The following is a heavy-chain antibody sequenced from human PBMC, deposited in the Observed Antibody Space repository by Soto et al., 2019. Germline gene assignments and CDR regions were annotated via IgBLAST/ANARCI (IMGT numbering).Heavy chain of an antibody. CDR1: GGSISMGGYS. D-gene: IGHD3-16*01. V-gene: IGHV4-30-2*01. J-gene: IGHJ5*02. CDR2: IYHSGST. CDR3: ATNMLIGRNWFDP. Sequence: PSETLSLTCAASGGSISMGGYSWSWIRQAPGKGLEWIGYIYHSGSTYYNPSLKSRVTISIDRSENQFSLKLTSVTAAATAVYYCATNMLIGRNWFDPWGQGTLVTVSS.